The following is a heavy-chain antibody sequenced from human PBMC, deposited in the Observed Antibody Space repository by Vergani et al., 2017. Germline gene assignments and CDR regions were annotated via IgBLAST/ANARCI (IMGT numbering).Heavy chain of an antibody. V-gene: IGHV3-23*01. Sequence: EVQLLESGGGLVQPGGSLRLSCAASGFTFSSYAMSWVRQAPGKGLEWVSAISGSGGSTYYADSVKGRFTISRDNAKNSLYLQMNSLRAEDTAVYYCARDGEDERWELLPDSWFDPWGQGTLVTVSS. D-gene: IGHD1-26*01. J-gene: IGHJ5*02. CDR2: ISGSGGST. CDR3: ARDGEDERWELLPDSWFDP. CDR1: GFTFSSYA.